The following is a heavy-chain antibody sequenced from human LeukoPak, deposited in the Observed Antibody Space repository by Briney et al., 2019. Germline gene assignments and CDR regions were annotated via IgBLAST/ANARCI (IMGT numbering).Heavy chain of an antibody. CDR2: MNPNSGNT. CDR1: GYTFTRYE. Sequence: APVKVSCKASGYTFTRYEINWVRQATGQGLAWMGWMNPNSGNTGYAQKFQGRVTMTRGTCINTAYMELSSLTSEDTAVYYCARGPGGYYYYMDVWAKGTTVTISS. V-gene: IGHV1-8*01. CDR3: ARGPGGYYYYMDV. J-gene: IGHJ6*03.